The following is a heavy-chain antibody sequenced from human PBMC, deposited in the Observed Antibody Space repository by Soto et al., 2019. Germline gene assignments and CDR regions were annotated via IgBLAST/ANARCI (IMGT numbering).Heavy chain of an antibody. J-gene: IGHJ4*02. CDR3: ARAAMGGSSWPFDY. D-gene: IGHD6-13*01. CDR1: GGSISISNW. V-gene: IGHV4-4*02. Sequence: QGQLKESGQERVKPSGPLSLTCAVPGGSISISNWWGWVRQPPGKGLEWIGEIYHSENTNYNPSLKSRVTISVDKSKNQFSLKLSSVTAADTAVYYCARAAMGGSSWPFDYWGQGTLVTVSS. CDR2: IYHSENT.